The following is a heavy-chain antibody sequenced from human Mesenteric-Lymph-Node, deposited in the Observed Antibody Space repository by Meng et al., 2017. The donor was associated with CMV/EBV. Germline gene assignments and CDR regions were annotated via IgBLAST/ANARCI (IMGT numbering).Heavy chain of an antibody. CDR1: GFTFSSYA. J-gene: IGHJ6*02. CDR2: ISYDGSNK. Sequence: GGSLKISCAASGFTFSSYAMHWVRQAPGKGLEWVAVISYDGSNKYYADSVKGRFTISRDNSKNTLYLQMNSLRAEDTAVYYCARDPTLDIVVVPASNYYYGMDVWGQGTTVTVSS. V-gene: IGHV3-30*04. CDR3: ARDPTLDIVVVPASNYYYGMDV. D-gene: IGHD2-2*01.